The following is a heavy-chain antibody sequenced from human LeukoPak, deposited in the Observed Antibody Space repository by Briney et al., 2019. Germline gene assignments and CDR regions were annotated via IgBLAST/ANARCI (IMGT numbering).Heavy chain of an antibody. V-gene: IGHV5-51*01. J-gene: IGHJ6*02. Sequence: GESLKISFKGAGYSFNNYWIGWVRRMPGRGLEWMGIIYPGDSDTRYSPSFQGQVTISADKSISTAYLQWSSLKASDTAMYYCARHAKSAYYYGMDVWGQGTTVTVSS. CDR2: IYPGDSDT. CDR3: ARHAKSAYYYGMDV. CDR1: GYSFNNYW. D-gene: IGHD4/OR15-4a*01.